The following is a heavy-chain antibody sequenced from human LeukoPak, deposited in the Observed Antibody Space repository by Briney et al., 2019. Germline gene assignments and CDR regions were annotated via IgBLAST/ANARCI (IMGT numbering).Heavy chain of an antibody. Sequence: SSVKVSCKASGGTFSSYTISWVRQAPGQGLEWMGRIIPILGIANYAQKFQGRVTITADKSTSTAYMELSSLRSEDTAVYYCARDKFGSSSWSYYFGYWGQGTLVTVSS. D-gene: IGHD6-13*01. J-gene: IGHJ4*02. CDR1: GGTFSSYT. CDR2: IIPILGIA. V-gene: IGHV1-69*04. CDR3: ARDKFGSSSWSYYFGY.